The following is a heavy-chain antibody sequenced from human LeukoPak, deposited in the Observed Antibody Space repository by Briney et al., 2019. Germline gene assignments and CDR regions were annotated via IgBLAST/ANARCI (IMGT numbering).Heavy chain of an antibody. Sequence: GGSLRLSCAASGFSFSGFGMNWVRQAPGEGLEWISYIGSSGSAGGNIYYAVSVKGRFTVSRDNAKDSLFLQMNSLRDADTAVYYCARAPTPYFTYYMDVWGKGTTVTVSS. V-gene: IGHV3-48*02. CDR2: IGSSGSAGGNI. J-gene: IGHJ6*03. CDR1: GFSFSGFG. D-gene: IGHD2-21*01. CDR3: ARAPTPYFTYYMDV.